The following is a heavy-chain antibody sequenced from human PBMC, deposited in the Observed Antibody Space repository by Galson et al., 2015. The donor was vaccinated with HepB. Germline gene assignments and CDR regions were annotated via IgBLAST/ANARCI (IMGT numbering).Heavy chain of an antibody. D-gene: IGHD3-22*01. J-gene: IGHJ4*02. Sequence: SVKVSCKASGYTFTSYAMHWVRPAPGQRLEWMGWINAGNGNTKYSQKFQGRVTITRDTSASTAYMELSSLRSEDTAVYYCAREGGLYYHDSSGCLDYWGQGTLVTVSS. CDR3: AREGGLYYHDSSGCLDY. V-gene: IGHV1-3*01. CDR2: INAGNGNT. CDR1: GYTFTSYA.